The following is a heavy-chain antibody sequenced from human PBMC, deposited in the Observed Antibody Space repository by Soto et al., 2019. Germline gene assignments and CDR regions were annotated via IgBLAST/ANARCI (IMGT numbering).Heavy chain of an antibody. CDR2: IYSGGST. CDR1: GFTVSSNY. CDR3: AREVRVRGFAFDI. Sequence: GGSLRLSCAASGFTVSSNYMSWVRQAPGKGLEWVSVIYSGGSTYYADSVKGRFTNSRDNSKNTLYLQMNSLRVEDTAVYYCAREVRVRGFAFDIWXQGTMVTVSS. D-gene: IGHD3-3*01. V-gene: IGHV3-53*01. J-gene: IGHJ3*02.